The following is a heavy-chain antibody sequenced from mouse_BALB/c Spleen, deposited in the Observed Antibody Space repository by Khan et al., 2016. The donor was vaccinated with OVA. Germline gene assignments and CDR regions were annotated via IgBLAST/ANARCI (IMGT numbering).Heavy chain of an antibody. J-gene: IGHJ3*01. D-gene: IGHD3-1*01. CDR1: GYSITSGYF. CDR3: ARGGSSGPAWFAY. V-gene: IGHV3-6*02. Sequence: VQLKESGPGLVKPSQSLSLTCSVTGYSITSGYFWNWIRQFPGNKLEWMGYIRYDGNSNYNPSLKNRISITRDTSKNQFFLKLNSVTPGDTATYYCARGGSSGPAWFAYWGQGTLVTVSA. CDR2: IRYDGNS.